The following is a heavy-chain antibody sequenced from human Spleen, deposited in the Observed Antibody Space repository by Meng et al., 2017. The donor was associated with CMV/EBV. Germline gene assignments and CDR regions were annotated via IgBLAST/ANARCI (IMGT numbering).Heavy chain of an antibody. Sequence: ASGFTFSNYGMHWVRQAPGKGLEWVAIISSDGTKTHYAESLKGRFAISRDNSKNTVYLQVYRSSAEDTAVYYCGKGCNTFGYYIDYWGRGTLVTVSS. CDR1: GFTFSNYG. CDR3: GKGCNTFGYYIDY. J-gene: IGHJ4*02. CDR2: ISSDGTKT. V-gene: IGHV3-33*06. D-gene: IGHD3-16*01.